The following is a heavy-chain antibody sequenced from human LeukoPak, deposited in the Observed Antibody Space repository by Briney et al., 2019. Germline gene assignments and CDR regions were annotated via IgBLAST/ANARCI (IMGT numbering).Heavy chain of an antibody. J-gene: IGHJ4*02. CDR2: IYYSGST. V-gene: IGHV4-39*01. CDR1: GGSISSSSYY. D-gene: IGHD6-19*01. CDR3: ARQSLLAVAGVFDY. Sequence: SETLSLTCTVSGGSISSSSYYWGWIRQPPGKGLEWIGSIYYSGSTYYNPSLKSRVTISVDTSKNQFSLKLSSVTAADTAVYYCARQSLLAVAGVFDYWGQGTLVTVSS.